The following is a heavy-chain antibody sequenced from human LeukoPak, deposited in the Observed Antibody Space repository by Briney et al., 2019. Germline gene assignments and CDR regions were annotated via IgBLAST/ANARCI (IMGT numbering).Heavy chain of an antibody. D-gene: IGHD1-14*01. Sequence: PGGSLRLSCAASGFTFDDYAMHWVRQAPGKGLEWVSGISWNSGSIGYADSVKGRFTISRDNAKNSLYLQMNSLRAEDTAVYYCAKDRNSRYYYYGMDVWGQGTTVTVSS. CDR1: GFTFDDYA. CDR3: AKDRNSRYYYYGMDV. CDR2: ISWNSGSI. J-gene: IGHJ6*02. V-gene: IGHV3-9*01.